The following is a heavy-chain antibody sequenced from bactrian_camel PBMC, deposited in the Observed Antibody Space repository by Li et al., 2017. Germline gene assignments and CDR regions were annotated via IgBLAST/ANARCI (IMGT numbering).Heavy chain of an antibody. CDR2: MDSDGSR. CDR3: AADMGWWGAYNY. J-gene: IGHJ4*01. V-gene: IGHV3S53*01. Sequence: HVQLVESGGGSVQAGGSLRLSCSASRFYYTSNCMGWFRQIPGESREAVAAMDSDGSRLVAKSVKGRFTISQDNTKNSVSLQMNSLKPEDTAVYYCAADMGWWGAYNYWGQGTQVTVS. D-gene: IGHD5*01. CDR1: RFYYTSNC.